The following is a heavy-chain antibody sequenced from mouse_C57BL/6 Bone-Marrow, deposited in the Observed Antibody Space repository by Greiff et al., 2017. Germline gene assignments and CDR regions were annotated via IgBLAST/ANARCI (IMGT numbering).Heavy chain of an antibody. D-gene: IGHD1-1*01. V-gene: IGHV8-8*01. Sequence: QVTLKVSGPGILQPSQTLSLTCSFSGFSLSTFGMGVGWIRQPSGKGLEWLAHIWWDDDKYYNPALKSRLTLSTATSKNQVFLKNANVDTADTATYYCARMCYGSSSWFAYWGQGTLVTVSA. CDR2: IWWDDDK. CDR1: GFSLSTFGMG. CDR3: ARMCYGSSSWFAY. J-gene: IGHJ3*01.